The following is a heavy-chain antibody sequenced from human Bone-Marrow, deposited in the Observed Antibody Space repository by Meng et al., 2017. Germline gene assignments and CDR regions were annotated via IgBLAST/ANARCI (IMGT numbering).Heavy chain of an antibody. CDR3: ARVYCSSTSCQYYPDY. CDR1: GNTFTNYA. J-gene: IGHJ4*02. Sequence: QVSLVHVGVEVKMPGASEKVSCKDSGNTFTNYAMHWVRQAPGQRLEWMGWINAGNGDKKYSQNYQGRVTITRDTSASTAYMELSSLGSEDTAVYYCARVYCSSTSCQYYPDYWGQGTLVTVSS. CDR2: INAGNGDK. V-gene: IGHV1-3*01. D-gene: IGHD2-2*01.